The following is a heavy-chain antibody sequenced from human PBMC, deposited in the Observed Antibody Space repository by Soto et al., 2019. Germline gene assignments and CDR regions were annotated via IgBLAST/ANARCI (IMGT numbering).Heavy chain of an antibody. D-gene: IGHD6-6*01. Sequence: GGSMRLSCAASGFTFNNYAMSWVRQAPGKGLEWVSGISGSGGGTYYADSVKGRFTISRDNSKNTLYLQMNSLRAEDTAVYYCAKEQLAASYYGVDVWGQGTTVTVSS. CDR3: AKEQLAASYYGVDV. J-gene: IGHJ6*02. CDR2: ISGSGGGT. V-gene: IGHV3-23*01. CDR1: GFTFNNYA.